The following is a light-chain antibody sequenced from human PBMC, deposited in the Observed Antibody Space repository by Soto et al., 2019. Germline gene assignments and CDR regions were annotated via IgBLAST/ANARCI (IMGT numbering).Light chain of an antibody. V-gene: IGLV2-11*01. CDR2: DFS. CDR1: SSDVGDYKY. Sequence: QSALTQPRSVSGSPGQSVTISCTGTSSDVGDYKYVSWYQQVPGKAPKLLIYDFSKRPSGVPDRFSGSKSVSTASLTISGLQAEDEGHYFCCSYANMYTYVVFGEGTKLTVL. J-gene: IGLJ2*01. CDR3: CSYANMYTYVV.